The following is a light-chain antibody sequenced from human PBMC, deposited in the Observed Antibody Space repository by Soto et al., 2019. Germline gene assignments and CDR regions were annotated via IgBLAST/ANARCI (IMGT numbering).Light chain of an antibody. CDR1: QSISSY. J-gene: IGKJ2*01. CDR2: AAS. V-gene: IGKV1-39*01. CDR3: QQSYSTPRYT. Sequence: DIQMTQYPSSLSASVGDRVTITCRASQSISSYLNWYQQKPGKAPKLLIYAASSLQSGVPSRFSGSGYGTDFTLTISSLQPEDFATYYCQQSYSTPRYTFVQGTKLEIK.